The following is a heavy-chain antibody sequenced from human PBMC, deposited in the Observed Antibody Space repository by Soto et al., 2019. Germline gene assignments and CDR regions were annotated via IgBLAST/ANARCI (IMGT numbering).Heavy chain of an antibody. J-gene: IGHJ4*02. D-gene: IGHD3-10*01. Sequence: GGSLRLSCAASGFTFSSYAMHWVRQAPGKGLEWVAVISYDGSNKYYADSVKGRFTISRDNSKNTLYLQMNSLRAEDTAVYYCAREGMVRKIDYWGQGTLVTVS. CDR3: AREGMVRKIDY. CDR1: GFTFSSYA. V-gene: IGHV3-30-3*01. CDR2: ISYDGSNK.